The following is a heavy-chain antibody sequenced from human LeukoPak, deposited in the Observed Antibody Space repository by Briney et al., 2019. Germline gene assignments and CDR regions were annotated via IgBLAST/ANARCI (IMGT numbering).Heavy chain of an antibody. Sequence: GGSLRLSCAASGFTFSSYSMTWVRQAPGKGLEWVSYISGSSRTIYYADSVRGRFTISRDNARNSLYLQMNSLRAEDTAVYYCARTAYTNYDFDYWGQGIPVTVSS. CDR1: GFTFSSYS. J-gene: IGHJ4*02. CDR2: ISGSSRTI. V-gene: IGHV3-48*01. D-gene: IGHD4-11*01. CDR3: ARTAYTNYDFDY.